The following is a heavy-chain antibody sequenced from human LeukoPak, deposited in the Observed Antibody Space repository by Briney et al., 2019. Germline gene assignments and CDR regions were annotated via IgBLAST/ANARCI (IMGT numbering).Heavy chain of an antibody. CDR2: IRYDGSNK. CDR1: GFTLSNYA. V-gene: IGHV3-30*02. J-gene: IGHJ4*02. Sequence: PGRSLRLSCAASGFTLSNYAMHWVRQAPGKGLEWVAFIRYDGSNKYYADSVKGRFTISRDNSKNTLYLQMNSLRAEDTAVYYCAKVFGDYGDYWGQGTLVTVSS. D-gene: IGHD4-17*01. CDR3: AKVFGDYGDY.